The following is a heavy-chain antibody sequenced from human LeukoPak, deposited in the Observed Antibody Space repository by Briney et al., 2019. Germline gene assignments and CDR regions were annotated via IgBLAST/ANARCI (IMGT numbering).Heavy chain of an antibody. V-gene: IGHV1-2*06. J-gene: IGHJ5*02. Sequence: GASVKVSCKASGYTFTGYYMHWVRQAPGQGLEWMGRINPNSGGTNYAQKFQGRVTMTRDTSISTVYMELSRLRSDDTAVYYCARGYCSSTSCYMGRGVTFDPWGQGTLVTVSS. CDR2: INPNSGGT. D-gene: IGHD2-2*02. CDR3: ARGYCSSTSCYMGRGVTFDP. CDR1: GYTFTGYY.